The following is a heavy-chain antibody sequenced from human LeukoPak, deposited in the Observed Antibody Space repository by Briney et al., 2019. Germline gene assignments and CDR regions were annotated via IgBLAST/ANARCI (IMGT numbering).Heavy chain of an antibody. CDR3: ARDLNGWFGEFEPLNWFDP. D-gene: IGHD3-10*01. J-gene: IGHJ5*02. CDR2: INPNSGGT. Sequence: ASVKVSCKASGYTFTGYYMHWVRQAPGQGLEWMGWINPNSGGTNYAQKFQGRVTMTRDTSISTAYMELSRLRSDDTAVYYCARDLNGWFGEFEPLNWFDPGAREPWSPSPQ. V-gene: IGHV1-2*02. CDR1: GYTFTGYY.